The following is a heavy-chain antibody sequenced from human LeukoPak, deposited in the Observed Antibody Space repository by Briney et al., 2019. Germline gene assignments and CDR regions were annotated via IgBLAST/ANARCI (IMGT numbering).Heavy chain of an antibody. D-gene: IGHD1-20*01. CDR3: ARDNWKDC. CDR1: GFTFSSYG. Sequence: GGSLRLSCAASGFTFSSYGMHWVRQAPGKGLEWVSFINTDSSTTYYADSVRGRFTISRDNAKNSLYLQMNGLRAEDTAIYYCARDNWKDCWGQGTLVTVSS. CDR2: INTDSSTT. J-gene: IGHJ4*02. V-gene: IGHV3-48*04.